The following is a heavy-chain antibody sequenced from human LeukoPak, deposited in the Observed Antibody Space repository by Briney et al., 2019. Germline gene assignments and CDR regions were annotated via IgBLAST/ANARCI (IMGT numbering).Heavy chain of an antibody. J-gene: IGHJ5*01. CDR2: IYPGDSDT. CDR3: ARLHDS. CDR1: GYXFTNYW. Sequence: GESLKISCSGSGYXFTNYWICWVRQMLGKGLEWMGIIYPGDSDTRYSPSFQGQVTISADKSVTTAFLHWSSLQASDTAMYYCARLHDSWGQGTLVTVSS. V-gene: IGHV5-51*01.